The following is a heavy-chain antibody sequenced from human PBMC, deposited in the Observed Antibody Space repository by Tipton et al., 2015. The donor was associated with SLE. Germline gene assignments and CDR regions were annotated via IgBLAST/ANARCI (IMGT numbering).Heavy chain of an antibody. D-gene: IGHD3-3*01. V-gene: IGHV4-34*12. Sequence: TLSLTCAVYGGSFSGSYWSWIRQSPGKGLEWIGEVFPGGPTNYNPSLKSRVTISLDTSKNQFSLRLSPVTAADTAMFYCASGTLEWSHEPDYWGQGTLVTVSS. J-gene: IGHJ4*02. CDR3: ASGTLEWSHEPDY. CDR1: GGSFSGSY. CDR2: VFPGGPT.